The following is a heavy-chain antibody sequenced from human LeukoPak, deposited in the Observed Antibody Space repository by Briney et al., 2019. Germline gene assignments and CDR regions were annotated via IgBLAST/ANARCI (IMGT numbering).Heavy chain of an antibody. V-gene: IGHV4-61*02. CDR1: GGSISSGSYY. D-gene: IGHD2-2*01. CDR3: ARDRVVVVPAAERIYNWFDP. J-gene: IGHJ5*02. Sequence: SETLSLTCTVSGGSISSGSYYWSWIRQPAGKGLEWIGRIYTSGSTNYNPSLKSRVTISVDTSKNQFSLKLSSVTAADTAVYYCARDRVVVVPAAERIYNWFDPWGQGTLVTVSS. CDR2: IYTSGST.